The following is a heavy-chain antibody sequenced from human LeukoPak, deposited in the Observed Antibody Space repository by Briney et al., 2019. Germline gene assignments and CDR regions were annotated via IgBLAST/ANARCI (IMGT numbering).Heavy chain of an antibody. J-gene: IGHJ4*02. D-gene: IGHD3-10*01. V-gene: IGHV1-18*01. CDR3: ARGKTYGSGSYGFFDY. CDR1: GYTFTSYG. Sequence: ASVTVSCKASGYTFTSYGISWVRQAPGQGLEWMGWISAYNGNTNYAQKLQGRVTMTTDTSTSTAYMELRSLRSDDTAVYYCARGKTYGSGSYGFFDYWGQGTLVTVSS. CDR2: ISAYNGNT.